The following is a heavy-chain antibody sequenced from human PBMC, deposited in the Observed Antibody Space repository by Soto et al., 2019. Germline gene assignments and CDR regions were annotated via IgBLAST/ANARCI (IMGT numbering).Heavy chain of an antibody. CDR2: IIHSEST. V-gene: IGHV4-34*12. Sequence: SETLSLTCAVYGGSFSAYYWSWVRQPPGKGLEWIGEIIHSESTKYNPSLKSRVTISVDTSKNQFSLKLSSVTAADTAVYYCARQRPTDGRWEFANYYGMGVWGQGTPVTVSS. D-gene: IGHD1-26*01. CDR3: ARQRPTDGRWEFANYYGMGV. CDR1: GGSFSAYY. J-gene: IGHJ6*02.